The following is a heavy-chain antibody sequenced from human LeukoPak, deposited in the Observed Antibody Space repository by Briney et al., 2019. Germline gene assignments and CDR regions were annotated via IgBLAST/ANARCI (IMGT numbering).Heavy chain of an antibody. CDR2: INHSGST. D-gene: IGHD2-15*01. CDR3: ARRYCSGGSCYGWFDP. CDR1: GVSFSGYY. J-gene: IGHJ5*02. Sequence: PSETLSLTCAVYGVSFSGYYWSWLRQPPGKGLEWIGEINHSGSTNYNPSLKSRVTISVDTSKNQFSLKLSSVTAADTAVYYCARRYCSGGSCYGWFDPWGQGTLVTVSS. V-gene: IGHV4-34*01.